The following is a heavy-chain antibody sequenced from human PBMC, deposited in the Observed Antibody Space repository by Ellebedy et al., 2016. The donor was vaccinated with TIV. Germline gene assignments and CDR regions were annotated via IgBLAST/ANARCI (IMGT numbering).Heavy chain of an antibody. D-gene: IGHD3-10*01. CDR2: IYYSGST. CDR3: ARFSGWFNP. V-gene: IGHV4-59*01. CDR1: GGSISSYY. J-gene: IGHJ5*02. Sequence: SETLSLXXTVSGGSISSYYWSWIRQPPGKGLEWIGYIYYSGSTNYNPSLKSRVTISVDTSKNQFSLKLSSVTAADTAVYYCARFSGWFNPWGQGTLVTVSS.